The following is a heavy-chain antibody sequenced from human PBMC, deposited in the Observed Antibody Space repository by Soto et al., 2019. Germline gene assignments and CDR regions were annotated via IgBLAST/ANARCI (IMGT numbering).Heavy chain of an antibody. CDR1: GYTFTSYY. Sequence: ASVKVSCQASGYTFTSYYMHWVRQAPGQGLEWMGIINPSGGSTSYAQKFQGRVTMTRDTSTSTVYMELSSLRSEDTAVYYCARARWGFDAFDIWGQGTMVTVSS. V-gene: IGHV1-46*01. J-gene: IGHJ3*02. CDR3: ARARWGFDAFDI. D-gene: IGHD2-21*01. CDR2: INPSGGST.